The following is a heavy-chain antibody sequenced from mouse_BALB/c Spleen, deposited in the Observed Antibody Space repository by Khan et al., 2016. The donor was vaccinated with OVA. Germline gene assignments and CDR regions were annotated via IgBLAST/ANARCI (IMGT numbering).Heavy chain of an antibody. J-gene: IGHJ4*01. D-gene: IGHD2-5*01. CDR2: INTHSGVP. CDR1: GYTFTTAG. Sequence: QIQLVQSGPELKKPGETVRISCKASGYTFTTAGIQWVQKMPGKGLKWIGWINTHSGVPKYAEDFKGRFAFSLEISVNTAYLQITNLKNEDTATYFCARGGAAYYRNGWGAIEYWGQGTSDTGSS. V-gene: IGHV9-4*02. CDR3: ARGGAAYYRNGWGAIEY.